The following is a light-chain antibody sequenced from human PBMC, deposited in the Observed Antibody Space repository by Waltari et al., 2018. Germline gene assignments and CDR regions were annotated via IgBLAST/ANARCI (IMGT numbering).Light chain of an antibody. CDR3: HQYNNWWT. J-gene: IGKJ1*01. CDR2: GVS. CDR1: QSVSTN. Sequence: ETVLTQSPATLSVSPGERVTLSCRASQSVSTNLAWYQQKPGQAPRLLIYGVSTRATGIPGRFSGSGSGTAFTLTINTLQSEDFAVYYCHQYNNWWTFGQGTKVEIK. V-gene: IGKV3D-15*01.